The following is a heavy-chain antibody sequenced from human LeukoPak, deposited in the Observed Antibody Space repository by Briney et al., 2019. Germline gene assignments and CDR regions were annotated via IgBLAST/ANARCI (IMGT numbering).Heavy chain of an antibody. CDR2: IYHTGSA. CDR3: ARVYYSSRYCFDC. Sequence: PSGTLSLTCDVSGDSISSSNWWSLVRQPPGKGLEWIGEIYHTGSANYNPSLKSRVTMSVDKSKKQFSLNLRSVTAADTAVYYCARVYYSSRYCFDCWGRGILVTVSS. CDR1: GDSISSSNW. V-gene: IGHV4-4*02. D-gene: IGHD2-15*01. J-gene: IGHJ4*02.